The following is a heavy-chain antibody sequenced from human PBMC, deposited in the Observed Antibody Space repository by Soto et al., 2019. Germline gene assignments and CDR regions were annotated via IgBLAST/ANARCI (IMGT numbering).Heavy chain of an antibody. V-gene: IGHV3-21*01. CDR2: ISSRSIYI. CDR3: AREEVSRPNTYNGLDV. Sequence: EVQLVESGGGLVKPGGSLRLSCAASGFTCNTYTMNWVREAPGKGLEWVSSISSRSIYIYYAYSVTGLFTISSDDARNSRYLHINSLRAEDTAVYYCAREEVSRPNTYNGLDVWGQGTTVTVYS. J-gene: IGHJ6*02. CDR1: GFTCNTYT.